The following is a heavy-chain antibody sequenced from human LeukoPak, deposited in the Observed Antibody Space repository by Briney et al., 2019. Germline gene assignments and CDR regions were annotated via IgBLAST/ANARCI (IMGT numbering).Heavy chain of an antibody. CDR3: ARVLRWSDS. CDR1: GFSFSSYW. Sequence: GESLRLSCAASGFSFSSYWMHWVRQAPGKGLVWVSRIKSDGSEVTYADSVKGRFTISRDNAKNTLYLQMNSLRVEDTAVYYCARVLRWSDSWGQGNLVTVSS. CDR2: IKSDGSEV. J-gene: IGHJ5*01. D-gene: IGHD3-10*01. V-gene: IGHV3-74*01.